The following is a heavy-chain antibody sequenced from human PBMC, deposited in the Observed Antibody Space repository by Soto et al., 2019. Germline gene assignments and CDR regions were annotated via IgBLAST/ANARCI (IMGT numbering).Heavy chain of an antibody. CDR2: ISDSGSST. CDR1: GFTFNTYA. J-gene: IGHJ6*02. Sequence: GGSLRLSCAASGFTFNTYAMTWVRQAPGKGLQWVSSISDSGSSTYYADSVKGRFTISRDNSKNTLYLQMNSLRAEDTAVYYCANYAFGPNLAAPYYYYYGMDVWGQGTTVTVSS. CDR3: ANYAFGPNLAAPYYYYYGMDV. V-gene: IGHV3-23*01. D-gene: IGHD6-25*01.